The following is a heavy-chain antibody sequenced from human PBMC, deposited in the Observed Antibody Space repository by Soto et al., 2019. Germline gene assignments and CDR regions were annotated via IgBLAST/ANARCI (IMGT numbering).Heavy chain of an antibody. Sequence: PGGSLRLSCAASGFTFSSYAMSWVRQAPGKGLEWVSAISGSGGSTYYADSVKGRFTISRDNSKNTLYLQMNSLRAEDTAVYYCARGRSHRDYYYYGMDVWGQGTTVTVS. CDR1: GFTFSSYA. D-gene: IGHD6-13*01. V-gene: IGHV3-23*01. J-gene: IGHJ6*02. CDR2: ISGSGGST. CDR3: ARGRSHRDYYYYGMDV.